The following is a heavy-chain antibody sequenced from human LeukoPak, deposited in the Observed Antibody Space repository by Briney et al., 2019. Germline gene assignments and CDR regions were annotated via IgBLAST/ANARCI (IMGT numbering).Heavy chain of an antibody. CDR2: ISYDGSNK. V-gene: IGHV3-30-3*01. D-gene: IGHD1-14*01. CDR1: GFTFSSYA. J-gene: IGHJ4*02. CDR3: ARDPITEPRYYFDY. Sequence: GGSLRLSCAASGFTFSSYAMHWVRQAPGKGLEWVAVISYDGSNKYYADSVKGRFTISRDNSKNTLYLQMNSLRAEDTAVYYCARDPITEPRYYFDYWGQGTLVTVSS.